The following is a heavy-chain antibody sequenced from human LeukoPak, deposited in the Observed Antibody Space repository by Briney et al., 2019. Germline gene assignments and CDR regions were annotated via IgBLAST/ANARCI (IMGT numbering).Heavy chain of an antibody. CDR3: ASTVTTGWALSY. J-gene: IGHJ4*01. CDR2: TYYSGST. V-gene: IGHV4-38-2*01. D-gene: IGHD4-17*01. Sequence: SETLSLTCAVSGYSISRGFYWGWIRQPPGKGLEWIGYTYYSGSTKYNPSLKSRVTISVDTSKNQFSLKLSSVTAADTAVYYCASTVTTGWALSYWGQGTLVTVSS. CDR1: GYSISRGFY.